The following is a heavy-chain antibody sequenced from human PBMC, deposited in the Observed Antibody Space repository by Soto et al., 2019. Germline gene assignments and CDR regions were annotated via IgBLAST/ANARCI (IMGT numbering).Heavy chain of an antibody. J-gene: IGHJ5*02. V-gene: IGHV4-4*07. CDR3: TKGAGPPWFDP. Sequence: KTSETLSLTCTVSGDSMTSHYWRWVRQPAGKGLEWIGRVHAREKADYSPSLKSRVTMSMDTSKNRFSLKLNSVTAADTAMYYCTKGAGPPWFDPWGQGTLVTVSS. CDR2: VHAREKA. CDR1: GDSMTSHY.